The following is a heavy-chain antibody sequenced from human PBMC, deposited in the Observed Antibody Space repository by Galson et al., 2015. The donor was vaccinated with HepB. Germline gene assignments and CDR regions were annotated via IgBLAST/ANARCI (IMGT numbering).Heavy chain of an antibody. Sequence: SLRLSCAASGFTFSNYWMSWVRQAPGKGLEWVSGIGARGTYTYYADSVKGRFTVSRDNSKNTLYLQMNSLRAEDTALYYCAKDDDYAEYGYYFDHWGQGTLVTVSS. CDR3: AKDDDYAEYGYYFDH. CDR1: GFTFSNYW. J-gene: IGHJ4*02. V-gene: IGHV3-23*01. D-gene: IGHD4-17*01. CDR2: IGARGTYT.